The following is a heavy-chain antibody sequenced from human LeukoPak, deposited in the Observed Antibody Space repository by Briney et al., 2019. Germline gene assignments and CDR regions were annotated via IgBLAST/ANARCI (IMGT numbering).Heavy chain of an antibody. J-gene: IGHJ4*02. D-gene: IGHD3-9*01. Sequence: APVKVSCKASGYTFTSYDINWVRQATGQGLEWMGWMNPNSGNTGYAQKFQGRVTMTRNTSISTAYMELSSLRSEDTAVYYCARALNDILTGPPPFDYWGQGTLVTVSS. CDR1: GYTFTSYD. CDR3: ARALNDILTGPPPFDY. V-gene: IGHV1-8*01. CDR2: MNPNSGNT.